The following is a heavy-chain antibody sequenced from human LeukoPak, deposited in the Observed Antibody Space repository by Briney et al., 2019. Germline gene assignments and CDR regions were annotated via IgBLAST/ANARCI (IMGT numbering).Heavy chain of an antibody. Sequence: GGSLRLSCAASGFTFSSYWMSWVRQAPGKGLEWVAVISYDGSNKYYADSVKGRFTISRDNSKNTLYLQMNSLRAEDTAVYYCAKDTMWGYNLDYYYSMDVWGQGTTVTVSS. CDR3: AKDTMWGYNLDYYYSMDV. J-gene: IGHJ6*02. D-gene: IGHD5-24*01. V-gene: IGHV3-30*18. CDR1: GFTFSSYW. CDR2: ISYDGSNK.